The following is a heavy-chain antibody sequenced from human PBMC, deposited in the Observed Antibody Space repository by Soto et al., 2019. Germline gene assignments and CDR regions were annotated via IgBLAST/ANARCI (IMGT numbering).Heavy chain of an antibody. CDR2: ISSSSSYI. CDR1: GFTFSSYS. D-gene: IGHD3-3*01. V-gene: IGHV3-21*01. CDR3: ARGPGFLRPDDYYYGMDV. Sequence: GGSLRLSCAASGFTFSSYSMNWVRQAPGKGLEWVSSISSSSSYIYYADSVKGRFTISRDNAKNSLYLQMNSLRAEDTAVYYCARGPGFLRPDDYYYGMDVWGQGTTVPVSS. J-gene: IGHJ6*02.